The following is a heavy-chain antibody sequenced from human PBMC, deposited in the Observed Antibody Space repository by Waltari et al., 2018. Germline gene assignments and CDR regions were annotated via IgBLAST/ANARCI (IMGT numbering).Heavy chain of an antibody. J-gene: IGHJ5*02. CDR3: VRGRIGTTQSGDWFDP. Sequence: VQLVESGGGLVKPGGSLRLSCEGSGLSFNSYSLNWVRQAPGKVLEWFSSISTSSSYIFYVDSVKGRFTISRDNAKNSLYLQMNGLRAEDTAMYYCVRGRIGTTQSGDWFDPWGQGTLVTVSS. CDR2: ISTSSSYI. V-gene: IGHV3-21*02. CDR1: GLSFNSYS. D-gene: IGHD1-7*01.